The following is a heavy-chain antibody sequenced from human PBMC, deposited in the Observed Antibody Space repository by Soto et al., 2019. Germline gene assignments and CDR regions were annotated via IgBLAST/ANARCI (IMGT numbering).Heavy chain of an antibody. J-gene: IGHJ5*02. V-gene: IGHV3-7*01. CDR3: ARDFVPGGSPHNWFDP. CDR1: GFTFSSYW. D-gene: IGHD2-15*01. CDR2: IKQDGSEK. Sequence: GGSLRLSCAASGFTFSSYWMSWVRQAPGKGLEWVANIKQDGSEKYYVDSVKGRFTISRDNAKNSLYLQMNSLRAEDTAVYYCARDFVPGGSPHNWFDPWGQGTLVTVSS.